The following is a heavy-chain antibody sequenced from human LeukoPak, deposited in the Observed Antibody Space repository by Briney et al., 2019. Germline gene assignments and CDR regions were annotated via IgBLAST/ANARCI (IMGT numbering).Heavy chain of an antibody. D-gene: IGHD5-24*01. J-gene: IGHJ4*02. CDR2: IIPIFGTA. Sequence: SVKVSCKASGGTFSSYAISWVRQAPGQGLEWMGGIIPIFGTANYAQKFQGRVTITADESTSTAYMELSSLRSEDTAVYYCREEMATIGAPYYFDYWGQGTLVTVSS. CDR1: GGTFSSYA. V-gene: IGHV1-69*13. CDR3: REEMATIGAPYYFDY.